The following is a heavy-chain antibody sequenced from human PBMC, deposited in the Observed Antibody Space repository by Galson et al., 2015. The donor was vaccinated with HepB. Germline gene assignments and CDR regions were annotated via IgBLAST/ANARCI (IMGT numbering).Heavy chain of an antibody. CDR1: GYTFTSCD. CDR3: ARRLVTRRKDAFDI. Sequence: SVKVSCKASGYTFTSCDINWVRQTTGQGLEWMGWMNPKSGNTGYAQKFQGRVTMTRDTSISTAYLELNSLRSEDTAVYYCARRLVTRRKDAFDIWGQGTMVTVSS. D-gene: IGHD4-23*01. CDR2: MNPKSGNT. V-gene: IGHV1-8*01. J-gene: IGHJ3*02.